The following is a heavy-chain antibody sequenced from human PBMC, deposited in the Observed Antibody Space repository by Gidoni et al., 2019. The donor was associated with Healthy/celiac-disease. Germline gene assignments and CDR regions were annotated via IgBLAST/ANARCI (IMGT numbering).Heavy chain of an antibody. CDR1: RFTFSCYA. D-gene: IGHD6-6*01. V-gene: IGHV3-30-3*01. Sequence: QVQLVASGGGVVQPGGSLSLSCAAPRFTFSCYAMHWVSQAPVRGLVWVSVISYDGSNRYYAASVKGRFTISRDNSKNTLYLQMNSLRAEDTAVYYCARDPEYSSHFDYWGQGTLVTVSS. CDR3: ARDPEYSSHFDY. J-gene: IGHJ4*02. CDR2: ISYDGSNR.